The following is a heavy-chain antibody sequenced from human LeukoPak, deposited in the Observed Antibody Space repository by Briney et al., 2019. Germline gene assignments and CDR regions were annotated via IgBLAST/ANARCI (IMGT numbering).Heavy chain of an antibody. D-gene: IGHD3-3*01. CDR2: IKEDGSEK. V-gene: IGHV3-7*01. CDR3: VRAGLLEWLPLLDY. CDR1: GFTFRNYW. Sequence: PGGSLRLSCVASGFTFRNYWMSWVRQAPGKGLEWVANIKEDGSEKYYVHSVKDRFTIPRDNAKNSLYLQMNSLRAEDTAVYYCVRAGLLEWLPLLDYWGQGTLVTVSS. J-gene: IGHJ4*02.